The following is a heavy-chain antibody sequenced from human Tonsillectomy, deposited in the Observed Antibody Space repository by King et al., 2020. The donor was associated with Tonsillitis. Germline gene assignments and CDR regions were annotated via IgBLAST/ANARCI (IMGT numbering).Heavy chain of an antibody. D-gene: IGHD3-22*01. Sequence: QVQLQESGPGLVKPSGTLSLTCAVSGGSISSSNWWSWVRQPPGKGLEWIGEIYHSGSTNYNPSLKSRVTISVDKSKNQFSLKLSSVTAADTAVYYCATKGDTMIVGKPSVYDWFDPWGQGTLVTVSS. CDR3: ATKGDTMIVGKPSVYDWFDP. CDR1: GGSISSSNW. J-gene: IGHJ5*02. CDR2: IYHSGST. V-gene: IGHV4-4*02.